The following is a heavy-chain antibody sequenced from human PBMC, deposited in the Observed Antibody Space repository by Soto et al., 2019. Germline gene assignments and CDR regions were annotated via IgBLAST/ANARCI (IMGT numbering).Heavy chain of an antibody. D-gene: IGHD3-10*01. V-gene: IGHV3-23*01. CDR1: GFTFSSYA. CDR3: AKGRLMVRGELDY. Sequence: EVQLLESGGGLVQPGGSLRLSCAASGFTFSSYAMSWVRQAPGKGLEWVSAISGSGGSTYYADSVKGRFTISRDNSKNTLYLQMSSLRAEDTAVYYCAKGRLMVRGELDYWGQGTLVTVSS. CDR2: ISGSGGST. J-gene: IGHJ4*02.